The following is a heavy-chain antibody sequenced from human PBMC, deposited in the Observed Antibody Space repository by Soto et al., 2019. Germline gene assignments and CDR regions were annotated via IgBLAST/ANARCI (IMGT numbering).Heavy chain of an antibody. CDR1: GDSVSSSSAA. V-gene: IGHV6-1*01. J-gene: IGHJ6*03. Sequence: SETLSLTCAISGDSVSSSSAAWNWIRQSPSRGLEWLGRTYYRSKWSNDYALSVRSRITINADTSKNQFSLQLTSVTPDDTAVYFCARDPNIPSSRYHYYYMDVWGRGTPVTVSS. CDR3: ARDPNIPSSRYHYYYMDV. D-gene: IGHD6-6*01. CDR2: TYYRSKWSN.